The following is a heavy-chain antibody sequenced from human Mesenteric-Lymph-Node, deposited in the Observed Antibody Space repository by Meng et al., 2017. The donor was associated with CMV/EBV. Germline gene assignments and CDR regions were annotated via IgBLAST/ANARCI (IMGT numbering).Heavy chain of an antibody. CDR3: TRPSGSEDY. V-gene: IGHV1-8*01. CDR1: GDTFTSYD. D-gene: IGHD7-27*01. J-gene: IGHJ4*02. CDR2: MNPNSGNT. Sequence: KVSWKASGDTFTSYDINWVRQATGQGLEWMGWMNPNSGNTGYAQKFQGRVTMTRNTSISTAYMELSSLRSEDTAVYYCTRPSGSEDYWGQGTLVTVSS.